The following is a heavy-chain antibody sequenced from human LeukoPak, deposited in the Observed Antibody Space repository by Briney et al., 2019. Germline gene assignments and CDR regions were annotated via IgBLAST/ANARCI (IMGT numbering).Heavy chain of an antibody. D-gene: IGHD3-10*01. Sequence: SETLSLTCAVYGGSFSGYYWSWIRQPPGKGLEWIGEINHSGSTNYNPSLKSRVTISVDTSKNQFSLKLSSVTAADTAVYYCARGRYGSGSYGFYYFDYWGQGTLVTVSS. CDR1: GGSFSGYY. V-gene: IGHV4-34*01. CDR3: ARGRYGSGSYGFYYFDY. J-gene: IGHJ4*02. CDR2: INHSGST.